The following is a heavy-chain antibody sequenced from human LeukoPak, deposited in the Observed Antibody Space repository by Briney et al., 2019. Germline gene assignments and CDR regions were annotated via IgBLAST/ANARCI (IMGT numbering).Heavy chain of an antibody. Sequence: SETLSLTCTVSGGSISSYYWSWIRQPPGKGLEWIGYIYYSGSTKYNPSLKSRVTISVDTSKNQFSLRLSSVTAADTAAYYCARGRTFDNWGQGTLVTVSS. V-gene: IGHV4-59*01. J-gene: IGHJ4*02. CDR2: IYYSGST. CDR3: ARGRTFDN. CDR1: GGSISSYY.